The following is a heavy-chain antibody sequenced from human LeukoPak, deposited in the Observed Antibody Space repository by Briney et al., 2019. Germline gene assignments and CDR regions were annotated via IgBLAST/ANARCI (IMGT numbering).Heavy chain of an antibody. V-gene: IGHV3-30*03. J-gene: IGHJ6*03. CDR1: GFTFRTYG. Sequence: GGSLRLSCAASGFTFRTYGMHWVRQAPGKGLEWVAVVSYDGSDKYYADSVQGRFTISRDNSKNTLYLQMNSLRADDTAVYYCAREPYYTDVWGKGTTVTVSS. CDR2: VSYDGSDK. CDR3: AREPYYTDV.